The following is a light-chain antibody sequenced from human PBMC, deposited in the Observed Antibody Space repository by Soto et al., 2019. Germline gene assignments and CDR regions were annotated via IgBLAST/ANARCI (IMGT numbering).Light chain of an antibody. V-gene: IGKV1-39*01. CDR1: QSISSY. J-gene: IGKJ1*01. Sequence: DIPMTQSPSSLSASVGDRVTITCRASQSISSYLNWYQQKPGKAPKFLIYSASSLQSGVPSRFSGSGSGTDFTLTISSLQPEDFATYYCQQTYITPQTFGQGTKVELK. CDR2: SAS. CDR3: QQTYITPQT.